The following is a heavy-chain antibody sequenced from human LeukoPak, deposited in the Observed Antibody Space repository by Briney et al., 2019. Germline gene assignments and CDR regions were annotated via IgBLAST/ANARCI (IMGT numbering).Heavy chain of an antibody. D-gene: IGHD3-22*01. CDR1: GFTFGDYA. J-gene: IGHJ4*02. Sequence: GGSLRLSCTASGFTFGDYAMSWVRQAPGKGLEWVGFIRSKAYAGTTEYAASVKGRFTISRDDSKSIAYLQMNSLKTEDTAVYYCTRGPNYYDSSGYYPLIDYWGQGTLVTVSS. V-gene: IGHV3-49*04. CDR3: TRGPNYYDSSGYYPLIDY. CDR2: IRSKAYAGTT.